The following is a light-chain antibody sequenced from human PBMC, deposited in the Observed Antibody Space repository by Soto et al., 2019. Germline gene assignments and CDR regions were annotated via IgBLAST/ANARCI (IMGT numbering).Light chain of an antibody. CDR1: KLEDKY. Sequence: SYELTQPPSLSVSPGQTARITCSGDKLEDKYASWYQQKPGQSPVLVIYQDTKRPSGIPERFSGSISGNTATLTIRGTQAMDEADYYCQAWDRSTSYVFGTGTKLTVL. J-gene: IGLJ1*01. V-gene: IGLV3-1*01. CDR2: QDT. CDR3: QAWDRSTSYV.